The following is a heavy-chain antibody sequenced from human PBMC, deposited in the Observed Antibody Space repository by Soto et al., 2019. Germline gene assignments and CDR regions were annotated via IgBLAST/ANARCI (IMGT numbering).Heavy chain of an antibody. Sequence: GGSLRLSCEASGFNFGAYGMHWVRQAPGKGLEWVAVISHDGTKTYYSDSVKGRFTVSRDNSQNMLYVQMVSLRPDDTAVYSCAKDLRDRYTTCSRCYGVDDWGQGTT. CDR1: GFNFGAYG. CDR3: AKDLRDRYTTCSRCYGVDD. D-gene: IGHD2-2*01. J-gene: IGHJ6*02. CDR2: ISHDGTKT. V-gene: IGHV3-30*18.